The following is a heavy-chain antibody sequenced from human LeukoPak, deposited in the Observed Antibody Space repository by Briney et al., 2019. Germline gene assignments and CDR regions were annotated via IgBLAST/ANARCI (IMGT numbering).Heavy chain of an antibody. V-gene: IGHV3-23*01. Sequence: GGSLRLSCAASGFTFSSYGMSWVRQAPGKGLEWVSSISGTGIDTYYADSVKGRFTVSRDNSQNTLYLHMKSLRDEDTALYYCAKEGQTVAGNGYFDYWGQGTLVTVSS. CDR2: ISGTGIDT. J-gene: IGHJ4*02. D-gene: IGHD6-19*01. CDR3: AKEGQTVAGNGYFDY. CDR1: GFTFSSYG.